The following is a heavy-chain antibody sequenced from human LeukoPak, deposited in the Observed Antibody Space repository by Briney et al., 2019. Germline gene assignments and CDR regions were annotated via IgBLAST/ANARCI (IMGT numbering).Heavy chain of an antibody. CDR1: GFTFTSHD. D-gene: IGHD6-13*01. CDR3: ARDLWGQQQLVFDY. Sequence: ASVKVSCKASGFTFTSHDYNWVRQATGQGLEWMGWMNPNSGNTGYAQRFQGRVTMTRDTSITTVYMELSSLRSEDTAVYYCARDLWGQQQLVFDYWGQGTLVTVSS. CDR2: MNPNSGNT. J-gene: IGHJ4*02. V-gene: IGHV1-8*01.